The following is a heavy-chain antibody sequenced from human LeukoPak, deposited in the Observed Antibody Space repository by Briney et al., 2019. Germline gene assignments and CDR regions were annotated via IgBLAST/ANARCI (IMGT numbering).Heavy chain of an antibody. CDR2: ICSKGVST. V-gene: IGHV3-64*01. CDR3: AGLVATIHGGWDDY. CDR1: GFTLSSYA. J-gene: IGHJ4*02. D-gene: IGHD5-12*01. Sequence: GGSLRLSCAASGFTLSSYAMHSVRQAPQKGLEYVSAICSKGVSTYYANSVKARFTTSRDNSKNTLYRQMSTLRAEDLAVYYCAGLVATIHGGWDDYWGQGTLVTVSS.